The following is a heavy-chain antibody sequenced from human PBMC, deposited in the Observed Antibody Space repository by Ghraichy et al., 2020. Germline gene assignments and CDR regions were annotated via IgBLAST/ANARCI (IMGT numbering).Heavy chain of an antibody. Sequence: SETLSLTCAVYGGSFSGYYWSWIRQPPGKGLEWIGEINHSGSTNYNPSLKSRVTISVDTSKNQFSLKLSSVTAADTAVYYCAREGNYCSSTSCYEGAVNDAFDIWGQGTMVTVSS. J-gene: IGHJ3*02. CDR2: INHSGST. CDR3: AREGNYCSSTSCYEGAVNDAFDI. V-gene: IGHV4-34*01. CDR1: GGSFSGYY. D-gene: IGHD2-2*01.